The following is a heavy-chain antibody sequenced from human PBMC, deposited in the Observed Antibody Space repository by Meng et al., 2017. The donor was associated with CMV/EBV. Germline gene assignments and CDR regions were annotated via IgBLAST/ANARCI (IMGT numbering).Heavy chain of an antibody. D-gene: IGHD6-13*01. V-gene: IGHV4-34*01. CDR1: GGSFSGYY. CDR2: INHSGST. J-gene: IGHJ6*02. CDR3: ARFAAAAGGGESYYGMDV. Sequence: ESLKISCAVYGGSFSGYYWSWIRQPPGKGLEWIGEINHSGSTNYNPSLKSRVTISVDTSKNQFSLKLSSVTAADTAVYYWARFAAAAGGGESYYGMDVWGQGTTVTVSS.